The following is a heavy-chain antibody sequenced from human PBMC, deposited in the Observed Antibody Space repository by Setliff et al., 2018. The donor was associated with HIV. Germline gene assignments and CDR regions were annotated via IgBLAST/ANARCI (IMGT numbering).Heavy chain of an antibody. CDR2: IYPGDSDI. CDR3: ARGGAYGMVTLPFDY. V-gene: IGHV5-51*01. D-gene: IGHD5-18*01. CDR1: GYSFINYW. Sequence: PGESLKISCKGSGYSFINYWIGWVRQMPGKGLEWMGIIYPGDSDIRYSPSFQGQVTISADKSISTAYLQWNSLKASDTAMYYCARGGAYGMVTLPFDYWGQGTLVTVSS. J-gene: IGHJ4*02.